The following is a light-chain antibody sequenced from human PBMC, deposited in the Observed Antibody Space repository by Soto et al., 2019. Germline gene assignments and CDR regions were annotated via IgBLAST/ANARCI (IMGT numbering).Light chain of an antibody. CDR2: AAS. CDR1: QSVSSSF. Sequence: EIVLTQSPGTLSLSPGERATLSCRASQSVSSSFLDWHQQKPGQATRLLNYAASSRATGIPDRFSGSGAGTDFSLTISRLEPEEVVVYYCQQYGSSPLTFGGGTKVEIK. J-gene: IGKJ4*01. V-gene: IGKV3-20*01. CDR3: QQYGSSPLT.